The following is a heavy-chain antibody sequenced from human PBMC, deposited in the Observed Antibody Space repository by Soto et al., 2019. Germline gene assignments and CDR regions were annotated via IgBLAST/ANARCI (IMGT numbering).Heavy chain of an antibody. CDR1: GFTFSSYA. Sequence: GGSLRLSCAASGFTFSSYAMSWVRQAPGKGLEWVSAISGSGGSTYYADSVKGRFTISRDNSKNTLYLQMNSLRAEDTAVYYCASLSYNWNHNFDYWGQGTLVTVSS. D-gene: IGHD1-20*01. V-gene: IGHV3-23*01. CDR3: ASLSYNWNHNFDY. J-gene: IGHJ4*02. CDR2: ISGSGGST.